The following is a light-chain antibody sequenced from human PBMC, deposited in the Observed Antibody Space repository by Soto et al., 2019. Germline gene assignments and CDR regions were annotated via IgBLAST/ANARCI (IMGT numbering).Light chain of an antibody. V-gene: IGKV3-20*01. CDR3: QHYGSSRWT. J-gene: IGKJ1*01. Sequence: EIVLTQSPGTLSLSPGERATLSCRASQSVSSTYLAWYQQKPGQAPRLLIYGASTGATGIPDRFSGSGSGTDFTLTISRLEPEDFAVYYCQHYGSSRWTFGQGTKMEIK. CDR1: QSVSSTY. CDR2: GAS.